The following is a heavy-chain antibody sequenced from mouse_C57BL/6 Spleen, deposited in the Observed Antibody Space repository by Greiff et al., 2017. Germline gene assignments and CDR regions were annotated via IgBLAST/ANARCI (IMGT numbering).Heavy chain of an antibody. J-gene: IGHJ3*01. CDR1: GFNIKDYY. V-gene: IGHV14-2*01. D-gene: IGHD2-12*01. CDR3: ARWALTRAWFAY. Sequence: EVKLMESGAELVKPGASVKLSCTASGFNIKDYYMHWVKQRTEQGLEWIGRIDPEDGETKYAPKFQGKATITAATSSNTAYLQLSSLTSEDTAVYYCARWALTRAWFAYWGQGTLVTVSA. CDR2: IDPEDGET.